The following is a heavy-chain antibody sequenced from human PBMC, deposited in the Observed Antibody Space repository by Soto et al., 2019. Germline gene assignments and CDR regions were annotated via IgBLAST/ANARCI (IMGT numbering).Heavy chain of an antibody. V-gene: IGHV6-1*01. D-gene: IGHD1-1*01. CDR1: GDSVSSSNAA. CDR3: TNWGMDV. Sequence: SQTLSRTCAISGDSVSSSNAAWNWIRHSPSRGLEWLGRTYYRSTWYTDYAVSVRSRTTINPDTSNPDTSKNQLSLQLNSVTPEETAVYYWTNWGMDVWGQGTTVTVSS. J-gene: IGHJ6*02. CDR2: TYYRSTWYT.